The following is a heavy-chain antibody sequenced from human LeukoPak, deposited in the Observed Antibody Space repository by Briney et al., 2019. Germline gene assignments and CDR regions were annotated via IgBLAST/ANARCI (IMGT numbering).Heavy chain of an antibody. CDR1: GGSFSGYY. D-gene: IGHD4-11*01. CDR3: AKEGLMTTVTPDV. CDR2: INHSGST. Sequence: SETLSLTCAVYGGSFSGYYWSWIRQPPGKGLEWIGEINHSGSTNYNPSLKSRVTISVDTSKNQFSLKLSSVTAADTAVYYCAKEGLMTTVTPDVWGKGTTVTVSS. J-gene: IGHJ6*04. V-gene: IGHV4-34*01.